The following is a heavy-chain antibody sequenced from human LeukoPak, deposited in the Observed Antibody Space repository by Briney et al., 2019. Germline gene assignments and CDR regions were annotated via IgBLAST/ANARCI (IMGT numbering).Heavy chain of an antibody. J-gene: IGHJ4*02. D-gene: IGHD2-15*01. V-gene: IGHV5-51*01. CDR3: ARGRYCSGGSCYFDY. CDR1: GYSFTTYW. CDR2: IYPGDSDT. Sequence: GESLKISCKGSGYSFTTYWIGWVRQMPGKGLEWMGIIYPGDSDTRYSPSFQGQVTISADKSISTAYLQWSSLKASDTAMYYCARGRYCSGGSCYFDYWGQGTLVTVSS.